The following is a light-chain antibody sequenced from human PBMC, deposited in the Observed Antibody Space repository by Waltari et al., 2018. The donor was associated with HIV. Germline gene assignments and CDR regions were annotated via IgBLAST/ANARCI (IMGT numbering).Light chain of an antibody. Sequence: AIQLTQSPSSLSASVGDRVTITGRASQGISNELGWYQQKPGKDPKLLIYAASSLQSGDPTRFSGSGAGTDFTLTLSSLQPEDTATYYGLQDDSYPRTFGQGTKVEIK. J-gene: IGKJ1*01. CDR1: QGISNE. V-gene: IGKV1-6*01. CDR2: AAS. CDR3: LQDDSYPRT.